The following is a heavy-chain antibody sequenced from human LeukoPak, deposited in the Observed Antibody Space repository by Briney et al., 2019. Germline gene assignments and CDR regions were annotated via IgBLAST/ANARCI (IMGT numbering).Heavy chain of an antibody. V-gene: IGHV1-2*02. J-gene: IGHJ5*02. CDR2: INPNSGGT. CDR3: ARVEGDIVVVPAAPFDP. CDR1: GYTFTGYY. D-gene: IGHD2-2*01. Sequence: ASVKVSCKASGYTFTGYYMHWVRQAPGQGLEWMGWINPNSGGTNYAQKFQGRVTMTRDTSISTAYVELSRLRSDDTAVYYCARVEGDIVVVPAAPFDPWGQGTLVTVSS.